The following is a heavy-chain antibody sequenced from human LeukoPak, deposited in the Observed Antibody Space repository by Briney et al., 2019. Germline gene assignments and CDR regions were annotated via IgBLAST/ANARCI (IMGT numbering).Heavy chain of an antibody. CDR1: GFTFDDYV. CDR3: ARELGYCSGGSCYFPFDY. Sequence: GGSLRLSCAASGFTFDDYVMSWVRQAPGKGLEWVSGINWHGGGIGYAGSVKGRFTISRDNAKNSLYLQMNSLRAEDTAFYYCARELGYCSGGSCYFPFDYWGQGTLVTVSS. V-gene: IGHV3-20*04. D-gene: IGHD2-15*01. J-gene: IGHJ4*02. CDR2: INWHGGGI.